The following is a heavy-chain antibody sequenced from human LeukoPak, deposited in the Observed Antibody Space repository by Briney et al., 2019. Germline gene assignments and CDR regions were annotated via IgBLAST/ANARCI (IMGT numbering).Heavy chain of an antibody. CDR2: IYYSGST. D-gene: IGHD5-12*01. Sequence: PSETLSLTCAVYGGSFSGYYWSWIRQSPGKGLEWIGSIYYSGSTYYNPSLKSRVIISVDTSKNQFSLKLTSVNAADTAVYYCARDRGVYSGYEVGDWGQGTLVTVSS. J-gene: IGHJ4*02. CDR1: GGSFSGYY. CDR3: ARDRGVYSGYEVGD. V-gene: IGHV4-34*01.